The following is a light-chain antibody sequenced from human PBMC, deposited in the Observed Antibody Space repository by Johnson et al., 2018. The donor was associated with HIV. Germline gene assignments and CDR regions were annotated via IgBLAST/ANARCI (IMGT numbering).Light chain of an antibody. J-gene: IGLJ1*01. CDR2: ENN. CDR3: GTWDSRLTAYV. V-gene: IGLV1-51*02. Sequence: QSVLTQPPSVSAAPGQNVTISCSGSSSNIGTNSVSWYQQLPGTAPRLLIYENNKRPSWIPDRFSGSKSDTSATLAITGLQTGDEADYYCGTWDSRLTAYVFGTGTKVTVL. CDR1: SSNIGTNS.